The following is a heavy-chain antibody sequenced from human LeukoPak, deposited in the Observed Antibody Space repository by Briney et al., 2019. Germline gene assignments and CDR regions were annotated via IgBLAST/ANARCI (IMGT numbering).Heavy chain of an antibody. CDR2: FYPGDSDT. J-gene: IGHJ6*02. CDR3: ARQSGSGSYYYYGMDV. D-gene: IGHD3-10*01. Sequence: GESLKISCKGSGYSFTSYWIGWVRQMPGEGLEWMVIFYPGDSDTRYSPSFQGQVTISADKSISTAYLQWSSLKASDTAMYYCARQSGSGSYYYYGMDVWGQGTTVTVSS. V-gene: IGHV5-51*01. CDR1: GYSFTSYW.